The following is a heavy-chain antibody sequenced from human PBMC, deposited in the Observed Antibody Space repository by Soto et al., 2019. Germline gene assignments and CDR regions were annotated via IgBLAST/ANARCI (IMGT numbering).Heavy chain of an antibody. D-gene: IGHD5-12*01. CDR2: IIPIFGTA. Sequence: SVTVSCKASGGTFSSYAISWVRPAPGPVLEWMGGIIPIFGTANYAQKFQGRVTITADESTSTAYMELSSLRSEDTAVYYCARAPVATISSYYYYYGMDGWGQGTTVTFSS. CDR1: GGTFSSYA. V-gene: IGHV1-69*01. CDR3: ARAPVATISSYYYYYGMDG. J-gene: IGHJ6*02.